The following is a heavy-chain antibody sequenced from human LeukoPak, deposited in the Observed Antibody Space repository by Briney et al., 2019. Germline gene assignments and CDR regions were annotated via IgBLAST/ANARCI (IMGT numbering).Heavy chain of an antibody. Sequence: ASVKVSCEVSGYTLTESPMHWVRQAPGKGLEWMGGFDPENGETIYAQKFQGRVTMTEDTSTDTAYMELSSLRSEDTAVYYCATVARYDILTGYKLWNTYYFDYWGQGTLVTVSA. V-gene: IGHV1-24*01. CDR2: FDPENGET. CDR3: ATVARYDILTGYKLWNTYYFDY. D-gene: IGHD3-9*01. J-gene: IGHJ4*02. CDR1: GYTLTESP.